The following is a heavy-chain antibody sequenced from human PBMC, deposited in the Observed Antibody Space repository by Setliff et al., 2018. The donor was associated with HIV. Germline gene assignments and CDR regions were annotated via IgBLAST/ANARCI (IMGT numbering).Heavy chain of an antibody. J-gene: IGHJ4*02. CDR2: VSSSGSTI. CDR1: GFSFLTHS. V-gene: IGHV3-48*01. CDR3: ARDLPGGYDTHTFDY. D-gene: IGHD5-12*01. Sequence: GGSLRLSCEASGFSFLTHSMNWVRQAPGKGLEWIAYVSSSGSTIYYADSVKDRFTISRDNARNSLFLQMNSLRVEDTAVYYCARDLPGGYDTHTFDYWGQGTLVTVSS.